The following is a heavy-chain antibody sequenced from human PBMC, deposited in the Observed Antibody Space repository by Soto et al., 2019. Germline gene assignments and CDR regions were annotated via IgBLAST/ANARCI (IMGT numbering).Heavy chain of an antibody. CDR3: VKERSSRVVLYNWFDP. CDR1: GFTFSSYA. J-gene: IGHJ5*02. CDR2: IGSNGIST. V-gene: IGHV3-64D*06. Sequence: GGSLRLSCSASGFTFSSYAMHWVRQAPGKGLEYVSAIGSNGISTYYADSVKGRFTISRDNSKNTLYLQMSSLRPEDTAVYYCVKERSSRVVLYNWFDPWGQGTLVTVSS. D-gene: IGHD3-3*01.